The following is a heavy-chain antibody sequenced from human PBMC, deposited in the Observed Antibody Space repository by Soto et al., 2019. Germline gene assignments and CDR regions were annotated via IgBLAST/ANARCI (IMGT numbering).Heavy chain of an antibody. V-gene: IGHV3-30*18. J-gene: IGHJ4*02. CDR3: AKDPFSVAAGTSFLDS. CDR1: GFTFSSYG. Sequence: PGGSLRLSCAASGFTFSSYGMHWVRQAPGKGLEWVAVISYDGSNKYYADSVKGRFTISRDNSKNTLYLQMNSLRAEDTAVYYCAKDPFSVAAGTSFLDSWGQGT. CDR2: ISYDGSNK. D-gene: IGHD1-7*01.